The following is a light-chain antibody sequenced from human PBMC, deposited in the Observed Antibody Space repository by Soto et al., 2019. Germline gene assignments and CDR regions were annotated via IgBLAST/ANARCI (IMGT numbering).Light chain of an antibody. V-gene: IGKV1-39*01. CDR3: QQSYSSPVS. Sequence: DIQMTQSPSSLSASVGDRVTITCRASQTIINYLNWYQQKPGKAPNLLIYTSSNLQSGVPSRFSGSGSGTDFTLTISSLQPEDFATYYCQQSYSSPVSFGGGTKVEIK. CDR1: QTIINY. CDR2: TSS. J-gene: IGKJ4*01.